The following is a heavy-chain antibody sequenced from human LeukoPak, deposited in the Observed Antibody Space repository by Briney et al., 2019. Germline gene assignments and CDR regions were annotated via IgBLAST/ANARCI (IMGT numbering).Heavy chain of an antibody. D-gene: IGHD2-21*02. J-gene: IGHJ4*02. V-gene: IGHV3-30*02. CDR3: ARDRLEAVTDDDYFDY. CDR1: GFTFSSSD. Sequence: GGSLRLSCAASGFTFSSSDMHWLRQAPGKGLEWVAFIRSDGSNKYYGDSVKGRFTISRDNSKNTVYLQMNSLRAEDTGVYYCARDRLEAVTDDDYFDYWGQGTLVTVSS. CDR2: IRSDGSNK.